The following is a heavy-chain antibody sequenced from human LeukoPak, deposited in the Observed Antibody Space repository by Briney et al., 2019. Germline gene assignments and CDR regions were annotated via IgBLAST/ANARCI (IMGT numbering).Heavy chain of an antibody. D-gene: IGHD3-10*01. Sequence: SETLSLTCTVSGGSITSFYWTWVRLPPGEGLEWIGYFHYSGSPNYNPSLKSRVTVSGDTSKNQFSLRLTSVTAADTAFYYCARIVRGVNKYYFDYWGQGTLVTVSS. J-gene: IGHJ4*02. V-gene: IGHV4-59*01. CDR1: GGSITSFY. CDR3: ARIVRGVNKYYFDY. CDR2: FHYSGSP.